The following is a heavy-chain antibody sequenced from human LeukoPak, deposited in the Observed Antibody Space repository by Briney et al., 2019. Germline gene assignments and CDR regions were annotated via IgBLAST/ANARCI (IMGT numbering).Heavy chain of an antibody. CDR1: GFTVSSNY. CDR2: IKEDGSEI. CDR3: ARDSSSSTNFDY. Sequence: GGSLRLSCAASGFTVSSNYMNWVRQAPGKGLEWVAIIKEDGSEIHYVDSVKGRFTIFRDYARNSLYLQMNSLRAEDTAVYYCARDSSSSTNFDYWGQGTLVTVSS. V-gene: IGHV3-7*03. D-gene: IGHD6-6*01. J-gene: IGHJ4*02.